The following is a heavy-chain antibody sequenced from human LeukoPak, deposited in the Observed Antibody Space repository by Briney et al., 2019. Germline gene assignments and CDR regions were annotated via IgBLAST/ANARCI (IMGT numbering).Heavy chain of an antibody. Sequence: ASVKVSCKASGYTFTSYGISWVRQAPGQGLEWMGWISADNGNTNYAQKFQGRVTMTTHTSTTTAYMELRSLRSEDTAVYYCARELWSGNYNVWGQGTLVTVSS. J-gene: IGHJ4*02. D-gene: IGHD3-3*01. CDR3: ARELWSGNYNV. CDR1: GYTFTSYG. CDR2: ISADNGNT. V-gene: IGHV1-18*01.